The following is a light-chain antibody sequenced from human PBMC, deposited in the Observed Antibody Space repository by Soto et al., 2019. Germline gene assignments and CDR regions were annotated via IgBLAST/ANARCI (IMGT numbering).Light chain of an antibody. CDR1: SSDVGGCKF. V-gene: IGLV2-8*01. CDR3: RSCAGRNNPYV. Sequence: QSALTQPPSASGSPGQSVTISCTGTSSDVGGCKFVSWYQQYPGKAPKLIIYEVSKRTSGVPDRFSGFKSGNTASLTVSGLQAEDEADYYCRSCAGRNNPYVFGTGTKLTVL. J-gene: IGLJ1*01. CDR2: EVS.